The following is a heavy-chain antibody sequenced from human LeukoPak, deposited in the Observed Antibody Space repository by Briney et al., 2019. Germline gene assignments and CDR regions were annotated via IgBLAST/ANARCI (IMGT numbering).Heavy chain of an antibody. Sequence: GGSLRLSCEASAFTPSTYEMNWVSPAQGKGREWVSYSSSSSSYTNYGDCVKGRFNISRDNAENSQYQQMNSLRAEVTAVYYCARYVLLWFGEMDVWGEATTVSVSS. V-gene: IGHV3-11*03. CDR2: SSSSSSYT. CDR1: AFTPSTYE. D-gene: IGHD3-10*01. CDR3: ARYVLLWFGEMDV. J-gene: IGHJ6*04.